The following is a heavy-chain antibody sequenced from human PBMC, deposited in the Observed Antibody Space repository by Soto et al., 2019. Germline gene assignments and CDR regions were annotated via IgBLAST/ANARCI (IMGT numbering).Heavy chain of an antibody. CDR2: ISSSGSTI. D-gene: IGHD1-7*01. CDR1: GFTFSSYE. Sequence: SLRLSCAASGFTFSSYEMNWVRQAPGKGLEWVSYISSSGSTIYYADSVKGRFTISRDNAKNSLYLQMNSLRAEDTAVYYCARGLGLHPLWFDPWGQGTLVTVSS. CDR3: ARGLGLHPLWFDP. J-gene: IGHJ5*02. V-gene: IGHV3-48*03.